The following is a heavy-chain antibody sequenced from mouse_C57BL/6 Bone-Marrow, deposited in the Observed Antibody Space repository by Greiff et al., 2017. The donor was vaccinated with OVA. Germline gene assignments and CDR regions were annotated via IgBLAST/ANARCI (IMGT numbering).Heavy chain of an antibody. D-gene: IGHD2-3*01. J-gene: IGHJ3*01. V-gene: IGHV1-64*01. CDR1: GYTFTSYW. Sequence: QVQLQQPGAELVKPGASVKLSCKASGYTFTSYWMHWVKQRPGQGLEWIGMIHPNSGSTNYNEKFKSNATLTVDKSTSTAYMQLSRLTSEDSAVYFCARRGSYVGYSPWFAYWGQGTLVTVSA. CDR3: ARRGSYVGYSPWFAY. CDR2: IHPNSGST.